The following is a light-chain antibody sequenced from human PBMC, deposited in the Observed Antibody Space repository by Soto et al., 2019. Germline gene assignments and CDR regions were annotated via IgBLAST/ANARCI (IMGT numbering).Light chain of an antibody. V-gene: IGKV3D-20*01. Sequence: EIVLTQSPGTLSLSPGERATLYCGASQSVSRSYLAWYQQKPGLAPRLLIYGASSRATGIPDRFTGSGSGTDFTLTISRLEPEDFAVYYCQQYGSSPLTFGGGTNADIK. CDR3: QQYGSSPLT. CDR2: GAS. J-gene: IGKJ4*01. CDR1: QSVSRSY.